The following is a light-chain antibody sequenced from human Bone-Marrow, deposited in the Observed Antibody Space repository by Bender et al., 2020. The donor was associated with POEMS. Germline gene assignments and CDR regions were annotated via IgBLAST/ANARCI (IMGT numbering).Light chain of an antibody. CDR3: SSYAGTNYYYV. J-gene: IGLJ1*01. CDR2: EVT. Sequence: QSALTQPRSVSGSPGQSVTIPCTGTSSDVGRYNYVSWYQQYPGKAPKLMIYEVTKRPSGVPDRFSGSKSGNTASLTVSGLQAEDEADYYCSSYAGTNYYYVFGTGTKVTVL. CDR1: SSDVGRYNY. V-gene: IGLV2-8*01.